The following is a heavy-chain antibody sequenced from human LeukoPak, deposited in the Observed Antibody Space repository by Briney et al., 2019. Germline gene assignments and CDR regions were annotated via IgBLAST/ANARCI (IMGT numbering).Heavy chain of an antibody. V-gene: IGHV1-3*01. J-gene: IGHJ5*02. CDR2: INAGNGNT. CDR3: ARGGYHDSSGLGWFDP. CDR1: EYTFTSYA. D-gene: IGHD3-22*01. Sequence: ASVKVSCKASEYTFTSYAMHWVRQAPGQRLEWMGWINAGNGNTKYSQKFQGRVTITRDTSASTAYMELSSLRSEDTAVYYCARGGYHDSSGLGWFDPWGQGTLVTVSS.